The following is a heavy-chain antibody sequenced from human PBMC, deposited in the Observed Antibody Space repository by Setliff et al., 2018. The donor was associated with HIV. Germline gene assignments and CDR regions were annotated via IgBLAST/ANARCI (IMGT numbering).Heavy chain of an antibody. CDR2: IIPISGTV. CDR1: GGTFSSYA. V-gene: IGHV1-69*05. CDR3: AQGAIRDSGSHITTR. J-gene: IGHJ4*02. Sequence: GASVKVSCKASGGTFSSYAISWVRQAPGQGLEWMGGIIPISGTVNYAQKFWGRVTITTHESTSTAYMELSSLRSEDTAVYYCAQGAIRDSGSHITTRWGQGTLVTVSS. D-gene: IGHD3-10*01.